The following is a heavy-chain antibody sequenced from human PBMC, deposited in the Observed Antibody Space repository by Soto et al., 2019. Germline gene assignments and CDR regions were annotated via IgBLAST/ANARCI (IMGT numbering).Heavy chain of an antibody. Sequence: QVQLVESGGGLVKPGGSLRLSCAASGFTFSDYYMSWIRQAPGKGLEWVSDISSSGNTIYYADSVKGRITLSRDNAKTSLYLHMNSLKAENTAVYYCGRDKDSSDAGATFDYWGQGTLVTVSS. D-gene: IGHD6-25*01. CDR3: GRDKDSSDAGATFDY. J-gene: IGHJ4*02. CDR2: ISSSGNTI. CDR1: GFTFSDYY. V-gene: IGHV3-11*01.